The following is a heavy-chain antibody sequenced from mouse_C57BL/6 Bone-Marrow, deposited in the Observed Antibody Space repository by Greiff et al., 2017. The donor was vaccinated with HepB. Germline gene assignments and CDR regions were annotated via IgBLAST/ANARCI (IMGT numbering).Heavy chain of an antibody. CDR2: IGSGGST. CDR3: ARNRAYRCVRDYAMDY. CDR1: GFSLTSYG. Sequence: VQLQESGPGLVQPSQSLSITCTASGFSLTSYGVHWVRQSPGKGLEWLGVIGSGGSTDYNADFISRLSISKDNSKSQVFFKMNSLQAADTAIYYCARNRAYRCVRDYAMDYWGQGTAVTVSA. J-gene: IGHJ4*01. V-gene: IGHV2-2*01. D-gene: IGHD6-5*01.